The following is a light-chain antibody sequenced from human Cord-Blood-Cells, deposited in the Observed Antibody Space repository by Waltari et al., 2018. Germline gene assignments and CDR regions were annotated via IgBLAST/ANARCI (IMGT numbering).Light chain of an antibody. CDR2: DVS. CDR3: SSYTSSSTLV. CDR1: SSDVGGYNY. V-gene: IGLV2-14*01. J-gene: IGLJ2*01. Sequence: SALTQPASVSGSPGQSFTISCTGTSSDVGGYNYVSWYQQHPGKAPKLMIYDVSNRPSGVSNRFSGSNSGNTASLTISGLQAEDEADYYCSSYTSSSTLVFGGGTKLTVL.